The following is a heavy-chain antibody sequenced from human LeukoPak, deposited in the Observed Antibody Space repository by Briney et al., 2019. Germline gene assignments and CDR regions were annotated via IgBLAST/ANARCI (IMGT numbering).Heavy chain of an antibody. CDR1: GGSISSGDYF. CDR3: ARAEVTAGTKYFDL. CDR2: IYYSGSA. J-gene: IGHJ2*01. Sequence: SQTLSLTCNVSGGSISSGDYFWSWIRQPPGKVREWIGYIYYSGSAYYSPSLRSRFTISVDTSENQFSLKLSSVTATDTAVYYCARAEVTAGTKYFDLWGRGTLVTVSS. D-gene: IGHD6-19*01. V-gene: IGHV4-30-4*01.